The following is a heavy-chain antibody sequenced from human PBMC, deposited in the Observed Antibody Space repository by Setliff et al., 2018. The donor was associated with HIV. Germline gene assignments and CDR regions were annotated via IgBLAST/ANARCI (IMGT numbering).Heavy chain of an antibody. CDR2: IYYSGST. V-gene: IGHV4-59*08. D-gene: IGHD3-22*01. J-gene: IGHJ5*02. Sequence: PSETLSLTCTVSGGSISSYYWSWIRQPPGKGLEWIGYIYYSGSTNYNPSLKSRVTISVDTSKNQFSLKLSSVTAADTAVYYCARGVVLMGITTRWFDPWGQGTLVTVSS. CDR3: ARGVVLMGITTRWFDP. CDR1: GGSISSYY.